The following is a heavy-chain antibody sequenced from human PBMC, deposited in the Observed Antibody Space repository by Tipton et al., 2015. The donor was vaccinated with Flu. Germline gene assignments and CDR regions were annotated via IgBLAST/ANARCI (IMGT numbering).Heavy chain of an antibody. Sequence: TLSLTCTVSGGSISSYYWSWIRQPAGKGLEWIGSIYYSGSTYYNPSLKSRVTISVDTSKNQFSLKLSSVTAADTAVYYCAREPLAVADYWGQGTLVTVSS. CDR3: AREPLAVADY. J-gene: IGHJ4*02. CDR1: GGSISSYY. D-gene: IGHD6-19*01. CDR2: IYYSGST. V-gene: IGHV4-4*07.